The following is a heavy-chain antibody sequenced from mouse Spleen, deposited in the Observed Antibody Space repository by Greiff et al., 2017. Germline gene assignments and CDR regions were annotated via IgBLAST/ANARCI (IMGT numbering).Heavy chain of an antibody. CDR3: ARSAGNYGSSPFDY. CDR1: GYSFTGYF. J-gene: IGHJ2*01. V-gene: IGHV1-20*01. Sequence: EVQLQQSGPELVEPGDSVKISCKASGYSFTGYFMNWVMQSHGKSLEWIGRINPYNGDTFYNQKFKGKATLTVDKSSSTAHMELRSLTSEDSAVYYCARSAGNYGSSPFDYWGQGTTLTVSS. CDR2: INPYNGDT. D-gene: IGHD1-1*01.